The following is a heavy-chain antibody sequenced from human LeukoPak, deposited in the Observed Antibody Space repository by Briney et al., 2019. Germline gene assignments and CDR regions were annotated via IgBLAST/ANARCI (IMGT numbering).Heavy chain of an antibody. D-gene: IGHD3-3*01. V-gene: IGHV4-39*07. CDR2: IYYSGST. Sequence: PSETLSLTCTVSGGSISGSSYYWGWIRQPPGKGLEWIGSIYYSGSTYYNPSLKSRVTISVDTSKNQFSLKLSSVTAADTAVYYCARAPYYDFWSGYYFSDYWGQGTLVTVSS. CDR1: GGSISGSSYY. CDR3: ARAPYYDFWSGYYFSDY. J-gene: IGHJ4*02.